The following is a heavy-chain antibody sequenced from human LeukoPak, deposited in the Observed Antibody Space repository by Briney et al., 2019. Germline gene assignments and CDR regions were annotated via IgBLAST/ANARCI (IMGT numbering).Heavy chain of an antibody. CDR1: GFTFSSYW. CDR3: ARSPGMNTGSYEDYFDY. CDR2: IKRDGSEK. V-gene: IGHV3-7*01. Sequence: GGSLRLSCAASGFTFSSYWMSWVRQAPGKGLERVANIKRDGSEKYYVDSVKGRFTISRDNANNSLYLQINSLRAEGTAVYYCARSPGMNTGSYEDYFDYWGQGTLVTVSS. D-gene: IGHD1-26*01. J-gene: IGHJ4*02.